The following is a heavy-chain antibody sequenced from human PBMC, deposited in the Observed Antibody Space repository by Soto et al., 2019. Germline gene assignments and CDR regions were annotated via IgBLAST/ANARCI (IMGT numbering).Heavy chain of an antibody. CDR1: GFSFDSFN. D-gene: IGHD4-4*01. CDR3: ARVGDYSKDDY. V-gene: IGHV3-21*01. J-gene: IGHJ4*02. CDR2: ISSSSSYI. Sequence: PGGSLRLSCEASGFSFDSFNMNWVRQVPGKGLEWVSSISSSSSYIYYADSVKGRFTISRDNAKNSLYLQMNSLRAEDTAVYYCARVGDYSKDDYWGQGTLVTVSS.